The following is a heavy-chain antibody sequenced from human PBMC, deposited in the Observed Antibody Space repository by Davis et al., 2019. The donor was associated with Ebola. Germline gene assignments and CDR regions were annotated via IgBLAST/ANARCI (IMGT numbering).Heavy chain of an antibody. CDR2: IYYSGSS. J-gene: IGHJ4*02. V-gene: IGHV4-39*01. Sequence: SETLSLTCIVSGGSISRTTYYWGWIRQPPGKGLEWIGTIYYSGSSYYNPSLKSRVTMSMDTSKNQFSLKLSSVTAADTAVYYCARRQGSKFDSWGQGTLVTVSS. CDR3: ARRQGSKFDS. CDR1: GGSISRTTYY.